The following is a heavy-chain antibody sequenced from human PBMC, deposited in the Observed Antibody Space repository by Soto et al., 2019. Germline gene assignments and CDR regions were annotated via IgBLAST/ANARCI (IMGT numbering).Heavy chain of an antibody. Sequence: SETLSLTCTVSGGSISSYYWSWIRQPPGKGLEWIGYIYYSGSTNYNPSLKSRVTISVDTSKNQFSLKLSSVTAADTAVYYCARGLGEYATADYGMDVWGQGTTVTVSS. CDR3: ARGLGEYATADYGMDV. J-gene: IGHJ6*02. CDR2: IYYSGST. V-gene: IGHV4-59*01. D-gene: IGHD4-17*01. CDR1: GGSISSYY.